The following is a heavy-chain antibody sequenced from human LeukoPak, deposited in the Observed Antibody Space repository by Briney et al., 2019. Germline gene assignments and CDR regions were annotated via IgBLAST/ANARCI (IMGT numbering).Heavy chain of an antibody. Sequence: TGGSLRLSCAASGFTFSSYWMSWVRQAPGKGREWVPNIKQAGSEKSYVDCVKGRFTISRDNAKNSLYLQMNSLRAEDTAVYYCARGSPRGLYSYYGMDVWGQGTTVTVSS. CDR3: ARGSPRGLYSYYGMDV. V-gene: IGHV3-7*01. J-gene: IGHJ6*02. D-gene: IGHD3-10*01. CDR1: GFTFSSYW. CDR2: IKQAGSEK.